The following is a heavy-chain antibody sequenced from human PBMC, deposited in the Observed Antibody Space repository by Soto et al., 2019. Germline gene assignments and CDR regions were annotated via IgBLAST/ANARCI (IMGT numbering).Heavy chain of an antibody. V-gene: IGHV3-23*01. CDR1: GFTFSSYV. J-gene: IGHJ4*02. D-gene: IGHD6-19*01. CDR3: AKDLCAYSSGSCYFDY. CDR2: ISGSGTST. Sequence: RLSCAASGFTFSSYVMSWVRQAPGKGLEWVSTISGSGTSTYYADSVKGRFTISRDNSKNTLYLQMNSLRAEDTAVYYCAKDLCAYSSGSCYFDYWGQGTLVTVSS.